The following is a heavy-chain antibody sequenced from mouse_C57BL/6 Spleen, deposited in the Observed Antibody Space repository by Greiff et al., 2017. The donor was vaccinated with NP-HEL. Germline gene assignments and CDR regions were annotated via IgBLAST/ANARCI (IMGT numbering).Heavy chain of an antibody. CDR2: IYPGNSDT. CDR1: GYTFTSYW. V-gene: IGHV1-5*01. Sequence: EVQLQQSGTVLARPGASVKMSCKTSGYTFTSYWMHWVKQRPGQGLEWIGAIYPGNSDTSYNQKFKGKAKLTAVTSASTAYMELSSLTNEDSAVYYCTRDIYYDYYYFDYWGQGTTLTVSS. CDR3: TRDIYYDYYYFDY. J-gene: IGHJ2*01. D-gene: IGHD2-4*01.